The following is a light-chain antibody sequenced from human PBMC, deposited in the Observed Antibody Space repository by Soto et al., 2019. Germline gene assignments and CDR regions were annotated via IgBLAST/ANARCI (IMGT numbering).Light chain of an antibody. V-gene: IGLV2-14*01. CDR3: TSYSSTTRVT. CDR2: EVS. CDR1: SSDVFNYNF. Sequence: TQDLCGSGITEKTITISWSGTSSDVFNYNFVSWYQQHPGKAPKLVIYEVSNRPSGVSSRFSGSKSGNTASLTISGLQVEDEAYYYCTSYSSTTRVTFGGGTRVTVL. J-gene: IGLJ2*01.